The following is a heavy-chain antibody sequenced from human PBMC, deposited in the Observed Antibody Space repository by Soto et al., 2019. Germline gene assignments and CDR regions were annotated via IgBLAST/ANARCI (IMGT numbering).Heavy chain of an antibody. J-gene: IGHJ4*02. Sequence: PSETPSLTCNVSGGSISSYYWSWIRQPPGKGLEWIGYVYYSGSTNYNPSLKSRVTISVDTSKNQFSLKLNSVTAADTAVYYCATYANYNHYWGQGTLVTVSS. V-gene: IGHV4-59*01. CDR2: VYYSGST. CDR1: GGSISSYY. D-gene: IGHD4-4*01. CDR3: ATYANYNHY.